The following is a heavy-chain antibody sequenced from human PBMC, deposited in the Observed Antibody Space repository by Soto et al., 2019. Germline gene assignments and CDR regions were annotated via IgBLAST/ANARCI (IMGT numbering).Heavy chain of an antibody. V-gene: IGHV3-30*02. CDR3: AKAQLYYYYGMDV. CDR1: GFPFNEYG. D-gene: IGHD1-1*01. Sequence: PGGSLRLSCAASGFPFNEYGMHWVRQPPGKGLEWVALTYYDGGIKHYADSVMGRFTISRDNSKNTLYLQMNSLRAEDTAVYYCAKAQLYYYYGMDVWGQGTTVTVSS. CDR2: TYYDGGIK. J-gene: IGHJ6*02.